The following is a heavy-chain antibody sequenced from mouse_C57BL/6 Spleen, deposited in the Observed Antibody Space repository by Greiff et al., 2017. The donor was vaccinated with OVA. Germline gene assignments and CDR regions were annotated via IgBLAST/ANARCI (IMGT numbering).Heavy chain of an antibody. CDR1: GFTFSSYT. Sequence: DVMLVESGGGLVKPGGSLKLSCAASGFTFSSYTMSWVRQTPEKRLEWVATISGGGGNTYYPDSVKGRFTISRDNAKNTLYLQMSSLRSDDTALYYCARKGPGTRGYFDVWGTGTTVTVSS. CDR3: ARKGPGTRGYFDV. J-gene: IGHJ1*03. CDR2: ISGGGGNT. V-gene: IGHV5-9*01. D-gene: IGHD4-1*01.